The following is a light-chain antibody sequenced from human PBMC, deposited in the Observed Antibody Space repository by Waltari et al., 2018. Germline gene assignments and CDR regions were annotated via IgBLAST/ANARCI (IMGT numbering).Light chain of an antibody. J-gene: IGKJ2*01. CDR3: QHYHNLPYT. CDR1: RDITTY. CDR2: DAS. V-gene: IGKV1-33*01. Sequence: DIQMTQSPSSLSAAVGDRVTITCQATRDITTYLSWFQQRPGKAPQLLIYDASTLQPGVPSRFSGSGSGTTFSFTITSLQPEDSATYYCQHYHNLPYTFGRGTKLQIK.